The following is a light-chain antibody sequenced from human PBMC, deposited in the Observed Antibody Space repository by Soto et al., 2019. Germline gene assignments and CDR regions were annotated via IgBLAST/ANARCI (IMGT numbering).Light chain of an antibody. Sequence: QSALTQPASVPGSPGQSITISCTGTNSDVGGYNYVSWYQQYPGKAPRLLIYEVTNRPSGVSNRFSGSKSGNTASLTISGLQAEDEADYYCSSYTTSSTLYVFGAGTKVTVL. CDR3: SSYTTSSTLYV. V-gene: IGLV2-14*01. CDR2: EVT. CDR1: NSDVGGYNY. J-gene: IGLJ1*01.